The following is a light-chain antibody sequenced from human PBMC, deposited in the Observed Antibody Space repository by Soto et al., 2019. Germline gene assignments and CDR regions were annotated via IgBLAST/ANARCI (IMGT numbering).Light chain of an antibody. CDR2: DVT. CDR1: SSDVGGYNY. V-gene: IGLV2-14*01. J-gene: IGLJ1*01. Sequence: QSALTQPASVSGSPGQSIAISCTGTSSDVGGYNYVSWYQQHPGKAPKLIIYDVTNRPSGVSNRFSGSKSGNTASLTISGLQAEDEADYYCSSYTSSSTYVFGTGPMLTVL. CDR3: SSYTSSSTYV.